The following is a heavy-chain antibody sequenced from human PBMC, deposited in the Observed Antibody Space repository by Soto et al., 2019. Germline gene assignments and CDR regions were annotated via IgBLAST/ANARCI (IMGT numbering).Heavy chain of an antibody. CDR3: ARPSGYNDAFDI. Sequence: QVQLVQSGAEMKKPGSSVKVSCEASGGTFSSYAISWVRQAPGQGLEWMGGIIPIFGTANYAQKFQGRVTIPADESTSTAYMELSSLRSEETAVYYCARPSGYNDAFDIWGQGTMVTVSS. J-gene: IGHJ3*02. CDR2: IIPIFGTA. CDR1: GGTFSSYA. D-gene: IGHD3-3*01. V-gene: IGHV1-69*01.